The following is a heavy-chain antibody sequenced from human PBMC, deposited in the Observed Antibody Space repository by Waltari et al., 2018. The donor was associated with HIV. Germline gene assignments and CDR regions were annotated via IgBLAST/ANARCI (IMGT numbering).Heavy chain of an antibody. V-gene: IGHV1-24*01. CDR1: GYTLSELS. D-gene: IGHD3-3*01. J-gene: IGHJ6*02. Sequence: QVQLVQSGAEVKKPGASVKVSCRVSGYTLSELSIHWVRQAPGTGLEWLGGFDPEDAKKIYAQKCQGRVTMTEDTSTDTAYMELTGLISEDTAMYYCATRDGLKRSLPTYYFYGMDVWGQGTTVTVSS. CDR2: FDPEDAKK. CDR3: ATRDGLKRSLPTYYFYGMDV.